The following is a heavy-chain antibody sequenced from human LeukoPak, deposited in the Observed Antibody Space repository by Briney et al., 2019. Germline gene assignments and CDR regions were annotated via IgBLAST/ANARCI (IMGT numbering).Heavy chain of an antibody. D-gene: IGHD4-17*01. Sequence: GGSLRLSCAASGFTFSSYSMNWVRQAPGKGLEWVSGISWNSGSIGYADSVKGRFTISRDNAKNSLYLQMNSLRAEDTALYYCASGGGYGDYPVTPFDYWGQGTLVTVSS. V-gene: IGHV3-9*01. CDR1: GFTFSSYS. J-gene: IGHJ4*02. CDR3: ASGGGYGDYPVTPFDY. CDR2: ISWNSGSI.